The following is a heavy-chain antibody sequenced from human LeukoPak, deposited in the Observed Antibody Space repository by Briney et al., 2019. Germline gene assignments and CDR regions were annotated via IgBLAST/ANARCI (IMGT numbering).Heavy chain of an antibody. Sequence: GRSLRLSCAASGFTFDDYAMHWVRQAPGKGLEWVSGISWNSGSIGYADSVKGRFTISRDNAKNSLYLQMNSLRAEDMALYYCRSRDSRAYFDFDYWGQGTLVTVSS. CDR2: ISWNSGSI. CDR1: GFTFDDYA. CDR3: RSRDSRAYFDFDY. J-gene: IGHJ4*02. D-gene: IGHD3-22*01. V-gene: IGHV3-9*03.